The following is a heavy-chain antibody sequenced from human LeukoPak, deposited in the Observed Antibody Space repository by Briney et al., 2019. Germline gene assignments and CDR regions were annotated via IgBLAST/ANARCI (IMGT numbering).Heavy chain of an antibody. D-gene: IGHD1-26*01. CDR2: IYYSGST. J-gene: IGHJ4*02. V-gene: IGHV4-39*07. CDR1: GGSISSSSYY. CDR3: ARGGGSYSKYYFDY. Sequence: SETLSLTCTVSGGSISSSSYYWGWIRQPPGRGLEWIGSIYYSGSTYYNPSLKSRVTISVDTSKNQFSLKLSSVTAADTAVYYCARGGGSYSKYYFDYWGQGTLVTVSS.